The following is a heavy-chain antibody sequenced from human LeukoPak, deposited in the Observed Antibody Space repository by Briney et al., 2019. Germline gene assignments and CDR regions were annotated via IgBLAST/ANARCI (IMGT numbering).Heavy chain of an antibody. J-gene: IGHJ5*02. D-gene: IGHD2-15*01. CDR1: GGSISSYY. V-gene: IGHV4-59*01. CDR2: IYYSGST. Sequence: SETLSLTCTVSGGSISSYYWSWIRQPPGKGLEWIGYIYYSGSTNYNPSLKSRVTISVDTSKNQFSLKLSSVTAADTAVYYCARDLCSGGSCYWWFDPWGQGTLVTVSS. CDR3: ARDLCSGGSCYWWFDP.